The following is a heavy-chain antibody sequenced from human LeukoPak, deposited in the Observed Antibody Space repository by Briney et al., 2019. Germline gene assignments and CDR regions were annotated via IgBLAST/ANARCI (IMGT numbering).Heavy chain of an antibody. CDR1: GFTFSNYN. J-gene: IGHJ4*02. V-gene: IGHV3-21*01. D-gene: IGHD6-6*01. Sequence: PGGSLRLSCAASGFTFSNYNMNWVRQAPGKGLEWVSSMSSGSSYIYYADSVKGRFTISRDNAKNSLYLQMSSLRAEDTAVYYCASTDIAARNFDYWGQGTLVTVSS. CDR3: ASTDIAARNFDY. CDR2: MSSGSSYI.